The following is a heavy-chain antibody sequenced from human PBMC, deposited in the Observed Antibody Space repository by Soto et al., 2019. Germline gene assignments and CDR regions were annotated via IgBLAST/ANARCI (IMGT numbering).Heavy chain of an antibody. V-gene: IGHV2-70*13. D-gene: IGHD1-20*01. CDR2: IERDDDDK. CDR3: ARSIRGPRRFNGMDV. J-gene: IGHJ6*02. CDR1: GFSLTSPGMC. Sequence: TLLNPPHTLTLPGTFSGFSLTSPGMCVSWIRQPPGKALEWLALIERDDDDKYYSTSLKTRLTISKDTRKNQVVLTMANMDPADTGTYYCARSIRGPRRFNGMDVWGQGTTVNVSS.